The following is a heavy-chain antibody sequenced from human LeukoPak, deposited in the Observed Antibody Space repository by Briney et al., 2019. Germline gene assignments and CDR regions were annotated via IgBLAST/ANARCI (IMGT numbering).Heavy chain of an antibody. CDR2: INPSGGST. Sequence: ASVKVSCKASGGTFTSYYMHWVRQAPGQGLEWMGIINPSGGSTSYAQKFQGRVTMTRDTSTSTVYMELSSLRSEDTAVYYCARASYDILTGYPHFDYWGQGTLVTVSS. V-gene: IGHV1-46*01. J-gene: IGHJ4*02. CDR3: ARASYDILTGYPHFDY. D-gene: IGHD3-9*01. CDR1: GGTFTSYY.